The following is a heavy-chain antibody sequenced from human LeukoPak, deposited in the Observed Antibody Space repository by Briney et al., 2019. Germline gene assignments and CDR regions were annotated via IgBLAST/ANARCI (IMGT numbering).Heavy chain of an antibody. V-gene: IGHV3-11*06. Sequence: GGSLRLSCAASGFTFSDYYMSWIRQAPGKGLEWVSSISSSSSYICYADSVKGRFTISRDNAKNSLYLQMNSLRAEDTAVYYCARLLPSGAAFDIWGQGTMVTVSS. CDR1: GFTFSDYY. CDR2: ISSSSSYI. CDR3: ARLLPSGAAFDI. J-gene: IGHJ3*02. D-gene: IGHD1-26*01.